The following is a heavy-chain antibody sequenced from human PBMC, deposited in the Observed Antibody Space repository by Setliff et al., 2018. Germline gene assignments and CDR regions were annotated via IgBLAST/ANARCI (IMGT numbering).Heavy chain of an antibody. J-gene: IGHJ3*02. CDR3: ARDQYDYYDSRQAFDI. D-gene: IGHD3-22*01. CDR2: SYSRGST. CDR1: GGSINSGSYY. Sequence: SETLSLTCTVSGGSINSGSYYWSWIRKPAGKGLEWIGRSYSRGSTNYNPALQSRVTVSLDASKDQLSLKLRSVTAADTAVYYCARDQYDYYDSRQAFDIWGQRTRVTVSS. V-gene: IGHV4-61*02.